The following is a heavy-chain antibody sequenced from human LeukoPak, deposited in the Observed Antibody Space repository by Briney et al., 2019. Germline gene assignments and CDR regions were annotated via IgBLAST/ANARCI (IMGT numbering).Heavy chain of an antibody. J-gene: IGHJ4*02. Sequence: PGRSLRLSCAASGFTFSGYAMHWVRQAPGKGLEWVAVISYDGSNEYYADSVKGRFTISRDNSKNTLYLQMNSLSVEDTAVYYCARVGYYASGPFSYFDYWGQGTLATVSS. D-gene: IGHD3-10*01. CDR2: ISYDGSNE. CDR1: GFTFSGYA. CDR3: ARVGYYASGPFSYFDY. V-gene: IGHV3-30-3*01.